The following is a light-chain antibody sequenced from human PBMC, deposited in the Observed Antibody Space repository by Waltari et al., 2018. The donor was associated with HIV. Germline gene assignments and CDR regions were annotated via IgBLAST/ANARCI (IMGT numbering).Light chain of an antibody. J-gene: IGKJ1*01. V-gene: IGKV3-11*01. Sequence: EVVLTQSPATLSLSPGERATLSCRASQSVSSYLAWYQQRPGQAPRLLIYDASNRATGIPARFSGSGSGTDFTLTISSLESEDFAVYYCQQRSNWPTWTFGQGP. CDR2: DAS. CDR3: QQRSNWPTWT. CDR1: QSVSSY.